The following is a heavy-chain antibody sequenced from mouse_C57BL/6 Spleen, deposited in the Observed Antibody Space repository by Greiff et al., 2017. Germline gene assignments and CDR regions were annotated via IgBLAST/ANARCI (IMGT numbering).Heavy chain of an antibody. CDR1: GFTFSSYG. CDR3: ARPYYYGSSPNWYFDV. J-gene: IGHJ1*03. Sequence: EVMLVESGGDLVKPGGSLKLSCAASGFTFSSYGMSWVRQTPDKRLEWVATISSGGSYTYSPDSVNGRFTIPRDNAKNTLYLQMSSLKSEDTAMYYCARPYYYGSSPNWYFDVWGTGTTVTVSS. CDR2: ISSGGSYT. D-gene: IGHD1-1*01. V-gene: IGHV5-6*01.